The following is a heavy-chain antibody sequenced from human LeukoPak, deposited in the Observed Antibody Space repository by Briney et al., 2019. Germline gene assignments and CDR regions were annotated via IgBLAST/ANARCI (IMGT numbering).Heavy chain of an antibody. Sequence: GKSLRLSCAASGFTFSSYGMHWVRQAPGKGLEWVAVIWYDGSNKYYADSVKGRFTISRDNSKNTLYLQMNSLRAEDTAVYYCARDQYYYDSSGYYHFDYWGQGTLVTVSS. J-gene: IGHJ4*02. CDR1: GFTFSSYG. V-gene: IGHV3-33*01. CDR2: IWYDGSNK. CDR3: ARDQYYYDSSGYYHFDY. D-gene: IGHD3-22*01.